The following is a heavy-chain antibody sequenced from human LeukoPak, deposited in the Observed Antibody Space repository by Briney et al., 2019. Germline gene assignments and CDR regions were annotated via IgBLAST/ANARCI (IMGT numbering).Heavy chain of an antibody. J-gene: IGHJ4*02. CDR3: ASSEVVVVTEYYFDY. CDR2: ISYDGSND. D-gene: IGHD2-15*01. CDR1: GFTFSNYA. Sequence: PGGSLRLSCAASGFTFSNYAMPWVRQAPGKGLEREQVISYDGSNDYYADSVKGRFTISRDNSKNTLYLQMNSLRAEDTAVYYCASSEVVVVTEYYFDYWGQGTLVTVSS. V-gene: IGHV3-30*04.